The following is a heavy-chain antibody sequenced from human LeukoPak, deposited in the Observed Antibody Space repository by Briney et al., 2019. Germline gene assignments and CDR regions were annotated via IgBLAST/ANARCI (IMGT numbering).Heavy chain of an antibody. V-gene: IGHV3-30*02. J-gene: IGHJ4*02. CDR1: GFTFSSYG. CDR3: AILTYDILTGYEPFDY. D-gene: IGHD3-9*01. CDR2: IRYDGSNK. Sequence: GGSLRLSCAASGFTFSSYGMHWVRQAPGKGLEWVAFIRYDGSNKYYADSVKGRFTISRDNSKNTLYLQMNSLRAEDTAVCYCAILTYDILTGYEPFDYWGQGTLVTVSS.